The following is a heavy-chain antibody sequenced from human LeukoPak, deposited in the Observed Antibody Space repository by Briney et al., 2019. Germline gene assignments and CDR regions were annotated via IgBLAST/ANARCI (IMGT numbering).Heavy chain of an antibody. Sequence: GGSLRLSCAASEFTFSSYTINWVRQAPGKGLEWVSSISGSSSFMYYADSVKGRFTISRDNAKNSLYLQMNSLRVEDTALYYCATLDYYDRSPRILDYWGQGTLVTVSS. CDR3: ATLDYYDRSPRILDY. CDR2: ISGSSSFM. J-gene: IGHJ4*02. D-gene: IGHD3-22*01. CDR1: EFTFSSYT. V-gene: IGHV3-21*01.